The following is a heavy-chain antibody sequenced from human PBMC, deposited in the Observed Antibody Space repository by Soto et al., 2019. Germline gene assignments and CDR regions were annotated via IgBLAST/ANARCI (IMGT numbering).Heavy chain of an antibody. Sequence: VASVKVSCKVSGYTLTELSMHWVRQAPGKGLEWMGGFDPEDGETIYAQKFQGRVTMTEDTSTDTAYMELSSLRSEDTAVYYCATVRITMVRGVAWYNWFDPWGQGTLVTVSS. CDR2: FDPEDGET. D-gene: IGHD3-10*01. CDR3: ATVRITMVRGVAWYNWFDP. CDR1: GYTLTELS. J-gene: IGHJ5*02. V-gene: IGHV1-24*01.